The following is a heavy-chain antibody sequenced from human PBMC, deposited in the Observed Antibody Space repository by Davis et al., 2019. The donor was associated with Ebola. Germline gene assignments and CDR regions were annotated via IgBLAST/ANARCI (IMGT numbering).Heavy chain of an antibody. V-gene: IGHV3-48*04. D-gene: IGHD1/OR15-1a*01. CDR3: SRGTKDYYGMDV. J-gene: IGHJ6*02. Sequence: YISSSSSTIYYADSVKGRFTISRDNAGNSLYLQMNSLRAEDTAVYYCSRGTKDYYGMDVWGQGTTVTVSS. CDR2: ISSSSSTI.